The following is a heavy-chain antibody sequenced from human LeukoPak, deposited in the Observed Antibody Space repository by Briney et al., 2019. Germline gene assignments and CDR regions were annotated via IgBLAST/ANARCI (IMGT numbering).Heavy chain of an antibody. CDR3: AKNVESDY. CDR1: GFTFSSYA. V-gene: IGHV3-23*01. CDR2: ISGSATST. Sequence: SGGSLRLSCAASGFTFSSYAMSWVRQAPGKGLEWASAISGSATSTSYADSVKGRFTISRDNSKNTLYLQMNSLRAEDTAIYYCAKNVESDYWGQGTLVTVSS. J-gene: IGHJ4*02. D-gene: IGHD1-1*01.